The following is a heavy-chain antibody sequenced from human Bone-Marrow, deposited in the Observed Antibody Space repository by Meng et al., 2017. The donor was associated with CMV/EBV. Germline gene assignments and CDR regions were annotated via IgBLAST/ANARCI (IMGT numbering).Heavy chain of an antibody. CDR3: ARDGKKAQYYYDSSGYYNY. CDR1: GYTFTGYY. CDR2: INPNSGGT. Sequence: ASVKVSCKASGYTFTGYYMHWVRQAPGQGLEWMGWINPNSGGTNYAQKFQGRVTMTRDTSISTAYMELSRLRSDDTAVYYCARDGKKAQYYYDSSGYYNYWGQGTRVTVSS. J-gene: IGHJ4*02. D-gene: IGHD3-22*01. V-gene: IGHV1-2*02.